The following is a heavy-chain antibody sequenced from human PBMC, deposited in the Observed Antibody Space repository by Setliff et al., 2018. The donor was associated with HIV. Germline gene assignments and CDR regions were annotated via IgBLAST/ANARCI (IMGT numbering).Heavy chain of an antibody. V-gene: IGHV4-59*01. CDR3: ARLFQWMSYSFDI. Sequence: SETLSLTCTVSGDSISGYYWSWIRQPPGKGLEWIGYIYYSGITKYNPSLKSRVTISVDTSKSQFSLKLSSVTAADTAVYYCARLFQWMSYSFDIWGQGTVVTVSS. J-gene: IGHJ3*02. D-gene: IGHD5-12*01. CDR1: GDSISGYY. CDR2: IYYSGIT.